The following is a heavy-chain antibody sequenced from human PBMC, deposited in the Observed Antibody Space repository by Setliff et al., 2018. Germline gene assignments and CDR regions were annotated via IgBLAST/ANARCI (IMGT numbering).Heavy chain of an antibody. J-gene: IGHJ4*02. CDR3: TRPARSCSGNSYGDPLDY. V-gene: IGHV7-4-1*02. CDR1: GYSFTNYA. Sequence: ASVKVSCKASGYSFTNYAISWMRQAPRQRLQWMGWINTNTGNPTYAQGFTGQLAFSLDTSVNTAYLQINSLKAEDTAVYYCTRPARSCSGNSYGDPLDYWGQGTLVTVSS. D-gene: IGHD5-18*01. CDR2: INTNTGNP.